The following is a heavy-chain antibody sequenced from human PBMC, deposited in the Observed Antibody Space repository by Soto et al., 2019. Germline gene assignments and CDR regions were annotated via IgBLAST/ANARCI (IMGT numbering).Heavy chain of an antibody. Sequence: SVTLSVTCTVSGGSIISDSYYWGWNRQSPEKGLEWIASISYSGSTYYNPTLKSRLIISVDTSKSQFSLKLSSVTAADTAVYYCVRGDGDRYDGHGYLGRHWGQGSLVTVSS. CDR3: VRGDGDRYDGHGYLGRH. CDR2: ISYSGST. V-gene: IGHV4-39*01. J-gene: IGHJ4*02. CDR1: GGSIISDSYY. D-gene: IGHD2-21*01.